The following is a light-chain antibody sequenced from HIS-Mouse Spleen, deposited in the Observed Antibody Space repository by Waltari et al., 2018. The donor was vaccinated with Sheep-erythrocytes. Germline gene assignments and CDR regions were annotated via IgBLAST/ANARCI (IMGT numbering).Light chain of an antibody. CDR2: EVS. Sequence: QSALTQPPSASGSPGQSVTISRTGTSRDVGGHHYVSWYQQHPGKAPKLMIYEVSKRPSGVPDRFSASKSGNTASLTVSGLQAEDEADYYCSSYAGSNNWVFGGGTKLTVL. J-gene: IGLJ3*02. V-gene: IGLV2-8*01. CDR3: SSYAGSNNWV. CDR1: SRDVGGHHY.